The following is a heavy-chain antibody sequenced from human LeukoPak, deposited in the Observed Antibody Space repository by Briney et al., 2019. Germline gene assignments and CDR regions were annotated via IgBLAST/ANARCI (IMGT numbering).Heavy chain of an antibody. V-gene: IGHV1-18*01. Sequence: ASVKASCKASGYTFTSYIISWVRQAPGQGLEWMGWISTYNGNTSYAQKLQGRVTMTTDTSTNTAYMDLRSLRSDDTAVYYCARVANHDILTGYTNWFDPWGQGTLVTVSS. CDR3: ARVANHDILTGYTNWFDP. CDR1: GYTFTSYI. CDR2: ISTYNGNT. D-gene: IGHD3-9*01. J-gene: IGHJ5*02.